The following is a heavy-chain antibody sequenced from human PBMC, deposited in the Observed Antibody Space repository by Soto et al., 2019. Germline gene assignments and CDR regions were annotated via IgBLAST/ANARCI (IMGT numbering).Heavy chain of an antibody. CDR1: GFTFSSYA. D-gene: IGHD4-17*01. CDR3: AKVLTTVTTFKYYFDY. Sequence: GGSLRLSCAASGFTFSSYAMSWVRQAPGKGLEWVSAISGSGGSTYYADSVKGRFTISRDNSKNTLYLQMNSLRAEDTAVYYCAKVLTTVTTFKYYFDYWGQGTLVTVSS. CDR2: ISGSGGST. V-gene: IGHV3-23*01. J-gene: IGHJ4*02.